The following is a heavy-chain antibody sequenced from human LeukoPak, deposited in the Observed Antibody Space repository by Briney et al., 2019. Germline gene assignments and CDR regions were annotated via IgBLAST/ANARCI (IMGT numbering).Heavy chain of an antibody. V-gene: IGHV3-30*04. CDR2: ISYDGSET. CDR1: GFTFSTYA. J-gene: IGHJ4*02. D-gene: IGHD4-11*01. Sequence: PGGSLRLSCAASGFTFSTYAMHWVRQAPGEGLEWVAFISYDGSETYYPDYVKGRFTISRDNSKNTLYLQINSLISEDTAVYYCASELRDRNYDFEYWGQGTLVTVSS. CDR3: ASELRDRNYDFEY.